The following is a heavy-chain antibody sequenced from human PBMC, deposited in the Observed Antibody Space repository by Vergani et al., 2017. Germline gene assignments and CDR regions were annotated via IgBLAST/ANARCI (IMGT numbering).Heavy chain of an antibody. Sequence: QVQLVQSGAEVKKPGSSVKVSCKASGGTFSSYTISWVRQAPGQGLEWMGRIIPILGIENYAQKFQGRVTITADKSTSTAYMELSRLRSEDTAVYYCARDPEGRFLEWLPYYYYGMDVWGQGTTVTVSS. V-gene: IGHV1-69*08. CDR2: IIPILGIE. D-gene: IGHD3-3*01. CDR3: ARDPEGRFLEWLPYYYYGMDV. CDR1: GGTFSSYT. J-gene: IGHJ6*02.